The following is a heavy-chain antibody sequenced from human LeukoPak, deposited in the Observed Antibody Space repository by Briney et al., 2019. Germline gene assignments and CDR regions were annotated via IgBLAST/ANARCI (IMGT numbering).Heavy chain of an antibody. CDR2: FDPEDGET. J-gene: IGHJ4*02. CDR1: GYTLTELS. CDR3: ATDLACIQLWSWDY. D-gene: IGHD5-18*01. Sequence: RASVKVSCKVSGYTLTELSMHWVRQAPGKGLEWMGGFDPEDGETIYAQKFQGRVTMTEDTSTDTAYMELSSLRSEDTAVYYCATDLACIQLWSWDYWGPGTLVTVSS. V-gene: IGHV1-24*01.